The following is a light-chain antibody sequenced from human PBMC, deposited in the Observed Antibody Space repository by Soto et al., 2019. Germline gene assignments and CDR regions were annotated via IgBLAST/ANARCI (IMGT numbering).Light chain of an antibody. Sequence: IQLTQSPSSLSASVGDRVTITCRASQGMSSYLAWYQQKPGKAPKLLIYAASTLQSGVPSRFSGSGSGTDLTLTISSLQPEDFASSYFQQLNSYSYTVGQETKLEIK. V-gene: IGKV1-9*01. CDR2: AAS. J-gene: IGKJ2*01. CDR3: QQLNSYSYT. CDR1: QGMSSY.